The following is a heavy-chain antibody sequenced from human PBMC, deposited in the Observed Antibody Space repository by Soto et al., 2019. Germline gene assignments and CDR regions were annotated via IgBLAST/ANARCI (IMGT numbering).Heavy chain of an antibody. D-gene: IGHD3-10*01. V-gene: IGHV4-31*02. CDR1: GGSISSGGYY. CDR2: IYYSANT. CDR3: ARSGGNSYCYGMDV. Sequence: QVQLQESGPGLVKPSQTLSLTCSVSGGSISSGGYYWSWIRQPPGKGLELIGYIYYSANTHYNPALKGRVSISADTSKNQFSQNLSSVTAADTAVYYCARSGGNSYCYGMDVWGQGTTVTVSS. J-gene: IGHJ6*01.